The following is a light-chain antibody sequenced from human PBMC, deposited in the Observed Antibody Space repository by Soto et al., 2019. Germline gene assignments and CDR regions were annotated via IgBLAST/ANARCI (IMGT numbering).Light chain of an antibody. CDR3: CSYAGSSSYV. CDR1: SSDVGSYNL. J-gene: IGLJ1*01. CDR2: EGS. Sequence: QSVLTQPASVSGSPGQSITISVTGTSSDVGSYNLVSWYQQHPGKAPKLMIYEGSKRPSGVSNRFSGSKSGNTASLTISGLQAEDEADYYCCSYAGSSSYVFGTGTKVTVL. V-gene: IGLV2-23*01.